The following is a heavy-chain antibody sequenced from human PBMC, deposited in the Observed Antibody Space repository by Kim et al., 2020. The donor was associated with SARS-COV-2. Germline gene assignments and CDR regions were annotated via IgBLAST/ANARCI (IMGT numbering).Heavy chain of an antibody. CDR3: ARDSVRGVLIETYYFDY. V-gene: IGHV3-21*01. CDR2: ISTSSSYI. J-gene: IGHJ4*02. CDR1: GFTFSNYS. Sequence: GGSLRLSCAASGFTFSNYSMNWVRQAPGKGLEWVSSISTSSSYIYYADSLKGRFTISRDNAKNSLYLQMNSLRAEDTAVYYCARDSVRGVLIETYYFDYWGQGTLVTVSS. D-gene: IGHD3-10*01.